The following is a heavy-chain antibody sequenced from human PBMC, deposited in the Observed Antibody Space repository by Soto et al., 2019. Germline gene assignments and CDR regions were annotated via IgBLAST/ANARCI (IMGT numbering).Heavy chain of an antibody. CDR1: GYTLTELS. J-gene: IGHJ4*02. CDR3: ARGLCSGGSCYSAFDY. CDR2: FDPEDGET. Sequence: ASVKVSCKVSGYTLTELSMHWVRQAPGKGLEWMGGFDPEDGETIYAQKFQGRVTMTKDTSTSTAYMELSSLRSEDTAVYYCARGLCSGGSCYSAFDYWGQGTLVTVSS. D-gene: IGHD2-15*01. V-gene: IGHV1-24*01.